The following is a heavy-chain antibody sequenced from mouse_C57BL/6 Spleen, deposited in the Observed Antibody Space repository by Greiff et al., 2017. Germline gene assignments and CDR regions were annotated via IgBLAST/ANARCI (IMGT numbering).Heavy chain of an antibody. J-gene: IGHJ3*01. CDR3: ARADGYSPTWFAY. V-gene: IGHV5-16*01. CDR2: INYDGSST. Sequence: EVKVVESEGGLVQPGSSMKLSCTASGFTFSDYYMAWVRQAPEKGLEWVANINYDGSSTYYLDSLKSRFIISRDNAKNILYLQMSSLKSEDTATYYCARADGYSPTWFAYWGQGTLVTVSA. D-gene: IGHD2-3*01. CDR1: GFTFSDYY.